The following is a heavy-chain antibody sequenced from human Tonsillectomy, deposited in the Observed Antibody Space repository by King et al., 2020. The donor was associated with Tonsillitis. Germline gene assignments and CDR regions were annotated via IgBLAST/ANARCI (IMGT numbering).Heavy chain of an antibody. CDR1: GGSISSSNW. Sequence: QLQESGPGLVKPSGTLSLTCAVSGGSISSSNWWSWVRQPPGKGLEWIGEIYHTGRTNYNPSLKIRVAISGDNSKNQFSLELTSVTAADTAVYYCARSPNYYDSSGYSWAFDMWGQGTMVTVSS. CDR2: IYHTGRT. D-gene: IGHD3-22*01. J-gene: IGHJ3*02. CDR3: ARSPNYYDSSGYSWAFDM. V-gene: IGHV4-4*02.